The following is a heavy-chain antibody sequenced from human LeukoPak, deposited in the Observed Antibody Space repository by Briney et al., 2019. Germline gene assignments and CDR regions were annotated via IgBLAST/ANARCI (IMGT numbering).Heavy chain of an antibody. V-gene: IGHV1-24*01. Sequence: ASVKVSCKVSGYTLTELSMHWVRQAPGKGLEWMGGFDPEDGETIYAQKFQGRVTMTEDTSTDTAYMELSSLRSEDTAVYYCAPPGIVATIFDYWGQGTLVTVSS. D-gene: IGHD5-12*01. CDR2: FDPEDGET. CDR3: APPGIVATIFDY. CDR1: GYTLTELS. J-gene: IGHJ4*02.